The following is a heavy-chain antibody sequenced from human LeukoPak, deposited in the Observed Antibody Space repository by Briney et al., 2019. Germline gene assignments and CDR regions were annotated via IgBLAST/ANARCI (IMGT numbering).Heavy chain of an antibody. J-gene: IGHJ4*02. Sequence: SETLSLTCTVSGGSISSYYWSWIRQPPGKGLEWIGYIYYSGSTNYNPSLKSRVTISVDRSKNQFSLKLSSVTAADTAVYYCARDQGYSYGLDYWGQGTLVTVSS. CDR2: IYYSGST. CDR1: GGSISSYY. CDR3: ARDQGYSYGLDY. V-gene: IGHV4-59*12. D-gene: IGHD5-18*01.